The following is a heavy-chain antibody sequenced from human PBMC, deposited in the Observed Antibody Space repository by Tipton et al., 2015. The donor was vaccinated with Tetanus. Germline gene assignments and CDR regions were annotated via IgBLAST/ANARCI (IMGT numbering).Heavy chain of an antibody. D-gene: IGHD4-17*01. CDR2: IYYSGNT. CDR3: ARADYGDYAAHFDY. J-gene: IGHJ4*02. V-gene: IGHV4-39*07. Sequence: LRLSCTVSGGSISSYNYYWGWIRQPPGKGLEWIGSIYYSGNTYYNPSLRSRVTMSVDTSKIQFFLILSSVTAADTAVYYCARADYGDYAAHFDYWGQGGLVSVSS. CDR1: GGSISSYNYY.